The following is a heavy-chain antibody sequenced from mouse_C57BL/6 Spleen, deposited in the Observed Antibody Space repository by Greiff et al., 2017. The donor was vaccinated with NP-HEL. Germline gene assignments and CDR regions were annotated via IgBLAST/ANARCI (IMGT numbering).Heavy chain of an antibody. CDR2: IDPSDSYT. CDR3: AREGFAY. CDR1: GYTFTSYW. Sequence: VQLQQPGAELVMPGASVKLSCKASGYTFTSYWMHWVKQRPGQGLEWIGEIDPSDSYTNYNQKFKGKSTLTVDKSSSTAYMQLSILTSEDSAVYYCAREGFAYWGQGTLVTVSA. V-gene: IGHV1-69*01. J-gene: IGHJ3*01.